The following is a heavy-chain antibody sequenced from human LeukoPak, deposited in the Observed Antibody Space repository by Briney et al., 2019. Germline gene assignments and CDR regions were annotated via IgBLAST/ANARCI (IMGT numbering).Heavy chain of an antibody. CDR3: ARGPKGSLHSYSSGFVVDY. CDR1: GYTFTSYG. D-gene: IGHD6-19*01. V-gene: IGHV1-18*01. CDR2: ISAYNGNT. Sequence: ASVKASCKASGYTFTSYGISWVRPAPGQGLEWMGWISAYNGNTNYAQKLQGRVTITTDTTTSTAYMELRSLRSDDTAVYYCARGPKGSLHSYSSGFVVDYWGQGTLVTVSS. J-gene: IGHJ4*02.